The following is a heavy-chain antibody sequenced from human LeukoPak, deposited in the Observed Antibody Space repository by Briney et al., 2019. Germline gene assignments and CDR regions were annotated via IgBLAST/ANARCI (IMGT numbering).Heavy chain of an antibody. D-gene: IGHD3-22*01. J-gene: IGHJ4*02. CDR3: STYPYDSSAT. Sequence: GESLKISCKGSGYRFTNYWIGWVRQMPGKGLEWMGIIYPGDSDTRCSPSFQGQVTISVDTSISTAYLQWRSLKASDTGMYYCSTYPYDSSATWGQGTLVTISS. CDR2: IYPGDSDT. V-gene: IGHV5-51*01. CDR1: GYRFTNYW.